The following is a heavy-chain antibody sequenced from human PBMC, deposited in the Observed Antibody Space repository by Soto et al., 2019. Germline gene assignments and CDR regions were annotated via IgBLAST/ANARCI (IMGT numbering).Heavy chain of an antibody. D-gene: IGHD6-13*01. Sequence: GESLKISCKGSGYSFTSYWIGWVRQVPGKGLEWMGIIYPGDSDTRYSPSFQGQVTISADKSISTAYLQWSSLKASDTAMYYCARLDPPGSSWNNYFDYWGQGTLVTVSS. CDR1: GYSFTSYW. J-gene: IGHJ4*02. CDR2: IYPGDSDT. V-gene: IGHV5-51*01. CDR3: ARLDPPGSSWNNYFDY.